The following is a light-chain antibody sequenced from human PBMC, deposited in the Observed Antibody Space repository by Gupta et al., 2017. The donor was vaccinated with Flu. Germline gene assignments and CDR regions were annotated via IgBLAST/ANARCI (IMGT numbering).Light chain of an antibody. Sequence: NCTSSQNVLYSDNNKNYLAWYQQKPRQPPKVLIYWASTRESGVPDRFSGSGSGTEFTLTISSLQAADVAVYYCQQYFETPIMFGQGTRVEIK. CDR2: WAS. V-gene: IGKV4-1*01. CDR1: QNVLYSDNNKNY. J-gene: IGKJ1*01. CDR3: QQYFETPIM.